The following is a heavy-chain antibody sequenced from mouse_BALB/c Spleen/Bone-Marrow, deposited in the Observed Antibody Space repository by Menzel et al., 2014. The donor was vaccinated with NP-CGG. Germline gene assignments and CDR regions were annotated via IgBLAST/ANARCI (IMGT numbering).Heavy chain of an antibody. V-gene: IGHV2-6-7*01. CDR1: GFSLTGYG. CDR2: IWGDGST. CDR3: ARVPLLRSSYAMDY. D-gene: IGHD1-1*01. Sequence: VKLVESGPGLVAPSQSLSIPCTVSGFSLTGYGVNWVRQPPGKGLEWLGMIWGDGSTDYNSALKSRLSISKDNSKSQVFLKMNSLQTDDTARYYCARVPLLRSSYAMDYWGQGTSVTVPS. J-gene: IGHJ4*01.